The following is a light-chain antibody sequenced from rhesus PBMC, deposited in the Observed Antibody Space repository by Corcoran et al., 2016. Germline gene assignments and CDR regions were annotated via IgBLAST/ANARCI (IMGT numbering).Light chain of an antibody. J-gene: IGKJ4*01. CDR2: AES. CDR3: QQHNSYPLT. CDR1: QGLSSY. Sequence: DIQMTQSPSSLSASVGDRGTITCRASQGLSSYLAWYQQKQGKVPKLLIYAESTLQSGVPSRFSGSGSGTDFTLTISILQPEDFTTYSCQQHNSYPLTFGGGTKVGLK. V-gene: IGKV1-25*01.